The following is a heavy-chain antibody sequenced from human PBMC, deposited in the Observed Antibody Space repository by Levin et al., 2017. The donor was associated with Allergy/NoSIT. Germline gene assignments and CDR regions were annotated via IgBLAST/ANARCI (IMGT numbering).Heavy chain of an antibody. CDR2: ISSSSSTI. D-gene: IGHD4-17*01. Sequence: PGGSLRLSCAASGFTFSSYSMNWVRQAPGKGLEWVSYISSSSSTIYYADSVKGRFTISRDNAKNSLYLQMNSLRAEDTAVYYCARDGQGWDYDQYYFDYWGQGTLVTVSS. CDR3: ARDGQGWDYDQYYFDY. CDR1: GFTFSSYS. J-gene: IGHJ4*02. V-gene: IGHV3-48*01.